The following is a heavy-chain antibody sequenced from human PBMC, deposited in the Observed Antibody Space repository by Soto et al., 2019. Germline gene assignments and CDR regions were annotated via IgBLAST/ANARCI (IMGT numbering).Heavy chain of an antibody. Sequence: SGPTLVKPTQTLTLTCTFSGFSLSTSGVGVGWIRQPPGKALEWLALIYWDDDKRYSPSLKSRLTITKDTSKNQVVLTMTNMDPVDTATYYCAHSYRIYGWPRNSYYYMDVWGKGTTVTVSS. CDR1: GFSLSTSGVG. V-gene: IGHV2-5*02. J-gene: IGHJ6*03. CDR3: AHSYRIYGWPRNSYYYMDV. CDR2: IYWDDDK. D-gene: IGHD3-10*01.